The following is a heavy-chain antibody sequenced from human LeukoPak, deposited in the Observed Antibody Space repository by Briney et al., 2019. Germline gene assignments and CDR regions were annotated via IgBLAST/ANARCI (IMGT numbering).Heavy chain of an antibody. V-gene: IGHV3-30*03. CDR3: TTKVIRGNSGDDYDD. D-gene: IGHD5-12*01. CDR2: TSSDGNDK. CDR1: GFTVSTNY. Sequence: RPGGSLRLSCAASGFTVSTNYMSWVRQAPGKGLEWVALTSSDGNDKLYGDSVKGRFTISRDDSKSTLYLQMNSLRAEDTAVYYCTTKVIRGNSGDDYDDWGQGTLVTVSS. J-gene: IGHJ4*02.